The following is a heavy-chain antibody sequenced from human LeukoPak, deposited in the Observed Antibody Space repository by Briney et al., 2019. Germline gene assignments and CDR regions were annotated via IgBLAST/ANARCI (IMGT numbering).Heavy chain of an antibody. D-gene: IGHD3-10*01. V-gene: IGHV3-20*04. CDR1: GFTFDDYG. J-gene: IGHJ4*02. CDR3: ARGDYYGSGSSGGDY. CDR2: INWNGGST. Sequence: PGGSLRLSCAASGFTFDDYGMNWVRQAPGKGLEWVSGINWNGGSTGYADSVKGRFTISRDNAKNSLYLQMNSLRAEDTALYYRARGDYYGSGSSGGDYWGQGTLVTVSS.